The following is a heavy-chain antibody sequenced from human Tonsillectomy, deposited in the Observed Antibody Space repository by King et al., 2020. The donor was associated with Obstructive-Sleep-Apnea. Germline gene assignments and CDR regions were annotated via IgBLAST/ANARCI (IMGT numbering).Heavy chain of an antibody. CDR1: GFTFSNAW. Sequence: VQLVESGGGLVKPGGSLRLSCAASGFTFSNAWMSWVRQAPGKGLEWVGRIKSKTDGGTTDYAAPVKGRFTISRDDSNNTLYLQMNSLKTEDTAVYYCTTVYCSSTSCYGGYYYGMDVWGQGTTVTVSS. CDR3: TTVYCSSTSCYGGYYYGMDV. CDR2: IKSKTDGGTT. D-gene: IGHD2-2*01. J-gene: IGHJ6*02. V-gene: IGHV3-15*01.